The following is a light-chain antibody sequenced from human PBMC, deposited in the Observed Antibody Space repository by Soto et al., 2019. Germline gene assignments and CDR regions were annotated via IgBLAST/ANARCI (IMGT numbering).Light chain of an antibody. CDR1: SSNIGSNS. V-gene: IGLV1-44*01. Sequence: QSVLTQPPSAPGTPGQRVTISCSGSSSNIGSNSVNWYQQLPGTAPKPLMYSSNQRPSGVPDRFSGSKSGTSASLAISGLQSEDEADYYCAAWDDSLNGVVFGGGTKLTVL. CDR3: AAWDDSLNGVV. J-gene: IGLJ2*01. CDR2: SSN.